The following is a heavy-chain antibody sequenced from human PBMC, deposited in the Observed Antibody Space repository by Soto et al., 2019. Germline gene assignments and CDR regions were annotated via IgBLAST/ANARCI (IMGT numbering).Heavy chain of an antibody. Sequence: SETLSLTCTVSGASISSTTYYWGWIRQPPGKGLEWIGSFYYSGSTYYNPSLKSRVTITVDTSKNQFSLKLSSMTAADTAVYYCARGPNGMDVWGQGTTVTVSS. CDR3: ARGPNGMDV. CDR1: GASISSTTYY. V-gene: IGHV4-39*01. J-gene: IGHJ6*02. CDR2: FYYSGST.